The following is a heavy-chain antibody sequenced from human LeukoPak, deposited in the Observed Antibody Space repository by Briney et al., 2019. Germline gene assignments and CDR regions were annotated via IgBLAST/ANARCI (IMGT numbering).Heavy chain of an antibody. V-gene: IGHV1-3*01. Sequence: ASVKVSCKASGYTFTSYAMHWVRQAPGQRLEWMGWINAGNGNTKYSQKFQGRVTITRDTSASTAYMELSSLRSEDTAVYYCARRYSYGPRPFDYWGQGTLATVSS. CDR3: ARRYSYGPRPFDY. CDR2: INAGNGNT. J-gene: IGHJ4*02. D-gene: IGHD5-18*01. CDR1: GYTFTSYA.